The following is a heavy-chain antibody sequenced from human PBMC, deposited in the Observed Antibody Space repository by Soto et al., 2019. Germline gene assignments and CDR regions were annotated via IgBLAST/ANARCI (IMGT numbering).Heavy chain of an antibody. D-gene: IGHD6-6*01. Sequence: AGGSLRLSCAASGFTLSGYAMDWVRQAPGKGLEYVSGISSNGVGTYYANSVQGRFTISRDNSGNTVYLQMGSRRPEDMAVYYCARRARTDFYYMDVWGKGTTVTVSS. J-gene: IGHJ6*03. CDR2: ISSNGVGT. V-gene: IGHV3-64*01. CDR3: ARRARTDFYYMDV. CDR1: GFTLSGYA.